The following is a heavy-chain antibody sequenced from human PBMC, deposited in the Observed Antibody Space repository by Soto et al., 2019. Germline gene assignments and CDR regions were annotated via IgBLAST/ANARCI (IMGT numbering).Heavy chain of an antibody. CDR2: IIPIFGTA. Sequence: ASVKVSCKASGGTFSSYAISWVRQAPGQGLEWMGGIIPIFGTANYAQKFQGRVTMTRDTSTSTVYMELSSLRSEDTAVYYCARDQAAAGHFDYWGQGTLVTVSS. V-gene: IGHV1-69*05. CDR3: ARDQAAAGHFDY. J-gene: IGHJ4*02. CDR1: GGTFSSYA. D-gene: IGHD6-13*01.